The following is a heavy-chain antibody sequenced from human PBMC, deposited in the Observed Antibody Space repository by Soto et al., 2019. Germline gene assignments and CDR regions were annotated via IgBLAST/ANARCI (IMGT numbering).Heavy chain of an antibody. V-gene: IGHV4-59*01. CDR1: GGSISSYY. Sequence: QVQLQESGPGLVKPSETLSLTCTVSGGSISSYYWSWIRQPPGKGLEWIGYIYYSGSTNYNPSLKRRVTISVDTSKNQFSLKLSSVTAADTAVYYCAREYGDYSIDYWGQGTLVTVSS. CDR3: AREYGDYSIDY. D-gene: IGHD4-17*01. CDR2: IYYSGST. J-gene: IGHJ4*02.